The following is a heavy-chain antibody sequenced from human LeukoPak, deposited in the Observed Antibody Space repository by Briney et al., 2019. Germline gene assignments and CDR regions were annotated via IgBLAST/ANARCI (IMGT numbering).Heavy chain of an antibody. CDR3: ARESGYSGYDFPFDY. V-gene: IGHV3-30*04. CDR2: ISYDGSNK. D-gene: IGHD5-12*01. CDR1: GFTFSNFA. J-gene: IGHJ4*02. Sequence: QPGRSLRLSCATSGFTFSNFAIHWVRQAPGKGLEWVAAISYDGSNKYFADSVKGRFTISRDNSGNTPYLQMNSLRAGDTAEYYCARESGYSGYDFPFDYWGQGTLVTVSS.